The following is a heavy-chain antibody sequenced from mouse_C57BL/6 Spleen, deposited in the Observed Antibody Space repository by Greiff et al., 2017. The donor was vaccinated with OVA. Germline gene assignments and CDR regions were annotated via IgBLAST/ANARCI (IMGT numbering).Heavy chain of an antibody. D-gene: IGHD4-1*01. V-gene: IGHV1-82*01. CDR3: ARAPTGTDYFDY. CDR1: GYAFSSSW. Sequence: VQLQQSGPELVKPGASVKISCKASGYAFSSSWMNWVKQRPGKGLEWIGRIYPGDGDTTYNGKFKGKATLTAAKSSSTAYMQLHRLTSEDSAVYFCARAPTGTDYFDYWGKGTTLTVSS. CDR2: IYPGDGDT. J-gene: IGHJ2*01.